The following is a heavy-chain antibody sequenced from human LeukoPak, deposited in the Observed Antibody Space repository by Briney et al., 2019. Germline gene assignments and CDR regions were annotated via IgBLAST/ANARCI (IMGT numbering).Heavy chain of an antibody. J-gene: IGHJ4*02. D-gene: IGHD2-2*01. Sequence: PGGSLRLSCAASGFTFSSYAMSWVRQAPGKGLEWVSAISGSGGSTYYADSVKGRFTISRDNAKNTLYLQMNSLRAEDTAVYYCVRSCSSPSCYDYWGQGTLVTVSS. V-gene: IGHV3-23*01. CDR2: ISGSGGST. CDR3: VRSCSSPSCYDY. CDR1: GFTFSSYA.